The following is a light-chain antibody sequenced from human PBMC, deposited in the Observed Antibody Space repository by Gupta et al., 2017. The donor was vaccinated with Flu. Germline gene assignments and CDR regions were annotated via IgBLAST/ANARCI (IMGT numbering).Light chain of an antibody. J-gene: IGLJ3*02. Sequence: RVTIPCSGGSSNIGGNYVYWSQQFPGTAPKLLIHTNDQRHAVAPARFSGSKSATLASLATSGILAEDEAHYHCAALDENVSGTVFGGGTRLTVL. V-gene: IGLV1-47*01. CDR3: AALDENVSGTV. CDR2: TND. CDR1: SSNIGGNY.